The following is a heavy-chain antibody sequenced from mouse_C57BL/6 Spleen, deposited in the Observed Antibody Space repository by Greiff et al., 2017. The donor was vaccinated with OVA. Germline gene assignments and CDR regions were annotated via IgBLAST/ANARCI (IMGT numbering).Heavy chain of an antibody. CDR1: GYAFSSSW. CDR3: ARVAYYGSSYYAMDY. J-gene: IGHJ4*01. D-gene: IGHD1-1*01. CDR2: IYPGDGDT. V-gene: IGHV1-82*01. Sequence: QVQLQQSGPELVKPGASVKISCKASGYAFSSSWMNWVKQRPGKGLEWIGRIYPGDGDTNYNGKFKGKATLTADKSSSTAYMQLSSLTSEDSAVYFCARVAYYGSSYYAMDYWGQGTSVTVSS.